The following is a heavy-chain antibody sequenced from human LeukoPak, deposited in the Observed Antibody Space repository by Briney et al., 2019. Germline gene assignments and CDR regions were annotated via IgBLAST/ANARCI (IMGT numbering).Heavy chain of an antibody. Sequence: AASVKVSCKASVGTFSSYAISWVRQAPGQGLEWMGGIIPIFGTANYAQKFQGRVTITADESTSTAYMELSSLRSEDTAVYYCVRPSSSLPYDAFDIWGQGTMVTVSS. V-gene: IGHV1-69*01. D-gene: IGHD6-6*01. CDR1: VGTFSSYA. J-gene: IGHJ3*02. CDR3: VRPSSSLPYDAFDI. CDR2: IIPIFGTA.